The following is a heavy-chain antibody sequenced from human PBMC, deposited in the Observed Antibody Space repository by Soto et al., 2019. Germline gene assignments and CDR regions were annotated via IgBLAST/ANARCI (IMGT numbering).Heavy chain of an antibody. CDR2: VLPVLGTT. D-gene: IGHD3-10*01. Sequence: QVQLEQSGAEVKKPGSSVTASCKASGDRFTSYGISWVRQAPGQGLEWVGTVLPVLGTTNYAQKLRGRVIITADESTSTVYMELGSLRSDDTAIYYCARDRADRGFDYWGQGTLVTVSS. J-gene: IGHJ4*02. CDR1: GDRFTSYG. CDR3: ARDRADRGFDY. V-gene: IGHV1-69*18.